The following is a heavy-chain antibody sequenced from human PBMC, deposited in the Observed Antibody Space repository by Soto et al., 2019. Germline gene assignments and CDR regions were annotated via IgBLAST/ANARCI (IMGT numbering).Heavy chain of an antibody. J-gene: IGHJ4*02. V-gene: IGHV3-48*01. CDR1: GFTFSSYS. CDR3: ARDLTYYDILTGYYKFWVFDY. CDR2: ISSSSSSTI. D-gene: IGHD3-9*01. Sequence: GGSLRLSCAASGFTFSSYSMNWVRQAPGKGLEWVSYISSSSSSTIYYADSVKGRFTISRDNAKNSLYLQMNSLRAEDTAVYYCARDLTYYDILTGYYKFWVFDYWGQGTLVTVSS.